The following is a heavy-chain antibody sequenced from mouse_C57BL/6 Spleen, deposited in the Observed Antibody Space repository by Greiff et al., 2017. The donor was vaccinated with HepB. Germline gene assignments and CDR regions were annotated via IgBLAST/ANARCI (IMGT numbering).Heavy chain of an antibody. Sequence: QVQLQQPGAELVKPGASVKLSCKASGYTFTSYWMQWVKQRPGQGLEWIGEIDPSDSYTNYNQKFKGKATLTVDTSSSTAYMQLSSLTSEDSAVYYCARSAYYGNYPYAMDYWGQGTSVTVSS. D-gene: IGHD2-10*01. CDR3: ARSAYYGNYPYAMDY. J-gene: IGHJ4*01. CDR1: GYTFTSYW. V-gene: IGHV1-50*01. CDR2: IDPSDSYT.